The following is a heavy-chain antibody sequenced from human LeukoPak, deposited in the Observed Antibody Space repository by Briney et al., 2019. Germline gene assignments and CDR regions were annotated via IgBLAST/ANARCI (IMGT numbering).Heavy chain of an antibody. Sequence: SETLSLTCTVSGGSISTYYWSWVRQPPGXGLEWIGYIYKSGNTNCNPSLKSRVTISVDTSKNQFSLKLSSVTAADTAVYFCARVGSGSFDYWGQGTLVTVSS. CDR1: GGSISTYY. CDR2: IYKSGNT. V-gene: IGHV4-59*01. J-gene: IGHJ4*02. CDR3: ARVGSGSFDY. D-gene: IGHD6-19*01.